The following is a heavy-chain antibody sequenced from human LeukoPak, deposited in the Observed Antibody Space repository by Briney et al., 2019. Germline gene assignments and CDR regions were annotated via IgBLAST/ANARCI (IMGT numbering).Heavy chain of an antibody. V-gene: IGHV1-2*02. D-gene: IGHD6-19*01. CDR1: GYTFTGYY. J-gene: IGHJ6*03. Sequence: ASVKVSCKASGYTFTGYYMHWVRQAPGQGLEWMGWINPNSGGTNYAQKFQGRVTMTRDTSISTAYMELSSLRSEDTAVYYCARARDGIAVAGALSYYYYYMDVWGKGTTVTISS. CDR3: ARARDGIAVAGALSYYYYYMDV. CDR2: INPNSGGT.